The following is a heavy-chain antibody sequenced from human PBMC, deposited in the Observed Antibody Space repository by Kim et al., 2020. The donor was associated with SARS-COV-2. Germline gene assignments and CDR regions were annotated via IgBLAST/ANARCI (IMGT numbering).Heavy chain of an antibody. CDR3: TRVPGTPLAFWDAFDI. Sequence: SSRGRFTINRDDSRNTAYLRMNSLKTEDTAVYYCTRVPGTPLAFWDAFDIWGQGTLVAVSS. D-gene: IGHD1-1*01. J-gene: IGHJ3*02. V-gene: IGHV3-73*01.